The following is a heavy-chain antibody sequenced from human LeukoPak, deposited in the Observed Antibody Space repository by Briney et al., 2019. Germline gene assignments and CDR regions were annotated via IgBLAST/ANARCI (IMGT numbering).Heavy chain of an antibody. Sequence: GGSLRLSCAASGFTFSSYSMNWVRQAPGKGLEWVAVIWYDGSNKYYADSVKGRFTISRDNSKNTLYLQMNSLRAEDTAVYYCARDTRPGYCSSTSCYTSTLFDYWGQGTLVTVSS. J-gene: IGHJ4*02. V-gene: IGHV3-33*08. CDR3: ARDTRPGYCSSTSCYTSTLFDY. D-gene: IGHD2-2*02. CDR2: IWYDGSNK. CDR1: GFTFSSYS.